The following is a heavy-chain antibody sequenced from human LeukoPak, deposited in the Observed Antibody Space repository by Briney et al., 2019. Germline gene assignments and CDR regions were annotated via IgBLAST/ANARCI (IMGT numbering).Heavy chain of an antibody. CDR3: ARDHQRITHYFDY. J-gene: IGHJ4*02. CDR2: ISSSGSTI. Sequence: PGGSLRLSCAASGFTFSDYYMSWIRQAPGKGLEWVSYISSSGSTIYYADSVKGRFTISRDNAKNSLYLQMNSLRAEDTAVYYCARDHQRITHYFDYWGQGTLVTVSS. V-gene: IGHV3-11*04. CDR1: GFTFSDYY. D-gene: IGHD3-10*01.